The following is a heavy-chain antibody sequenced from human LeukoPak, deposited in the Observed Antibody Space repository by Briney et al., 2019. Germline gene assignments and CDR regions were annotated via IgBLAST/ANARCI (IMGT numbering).Heavy chain of an antibody. CDR3: ARDLTQGITIFGVVTDPIHAFDI. CDR1: GGSISSYY. Sequence: SKTLSLTCTVSGGSISSYYWSWIRQPPGKGLEWIGYIYYSGSTNYNPSLKSRVTISVDTSKNQFSLKLSSVTAADTAVYYCARDLTQGITIFGVVTDPIHAFDIWGQGTMVTVSS. CDR2: IYYSGST. D-gene: IGHD3-3*01. V-gene: IGHV4-59*12. J-gene: IGHJ3*02.